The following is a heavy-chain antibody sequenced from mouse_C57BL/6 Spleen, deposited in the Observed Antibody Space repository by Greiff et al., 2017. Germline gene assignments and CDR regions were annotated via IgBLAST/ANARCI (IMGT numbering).Heavy chain of an antibody. J-gene: IGHJ3*01. D-gene: IGHD1-1*01. V-gene: IGHV1-47*01. CDR2: FHPYNDDT. Sequence: VQLQQSGAELVKPGASVKMSCKASGYTFTTYPIEWMRQNHGKSLEWIGNFHPYNDDTKYNEKFKGKATLTVEKSSSTVYLELNRLTSDDSAVYYCARRWDYYCNYAYWGQGTLVTVAA. CDR1: GYTFTTYP. CDR3: ARRWDYYCNYAY.